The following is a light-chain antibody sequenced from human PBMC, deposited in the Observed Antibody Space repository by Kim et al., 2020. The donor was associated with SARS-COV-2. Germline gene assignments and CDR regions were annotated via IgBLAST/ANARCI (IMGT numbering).Light chain of an antibody. J-gene: IGLJ2*01. CDR1: SLRSYY. V-gene: IGLV3-19*01. CDR2: GKN. Sequence: SSELTQDPAVSVALGQTVRITCQGDSLRSYYASWYQQKPGQAPVLVIYGKNNRPSGIPDRFSGSSSGNTASLTITGAQAEDDADFYCQSRDSGGNVVFGGGTQLTVL. CDR3: QSRDSGGNVV.